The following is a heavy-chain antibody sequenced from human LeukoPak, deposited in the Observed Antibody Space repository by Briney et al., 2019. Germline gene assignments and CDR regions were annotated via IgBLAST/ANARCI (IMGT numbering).Heavy chain of an antibody. V-gene: IGHV4-39*01. CDR1: GGSISSSSYY. J-gene: IGHJ4*02. CDR3: ARHNPDYGDYFYDFDY. Sequence: SETLSLTCTVSGGSISSSSYYWGWIRQPPGKGLEWIGSIYYSGSTYYNPSLKSRVTISVDTSKNQFSLKLSSLTAADTAVYYCARHNPDYGDYFYDFDYWGQGTLVTVSS. D-gene: IGHD4-17*01. CDR2: IYYSGST.